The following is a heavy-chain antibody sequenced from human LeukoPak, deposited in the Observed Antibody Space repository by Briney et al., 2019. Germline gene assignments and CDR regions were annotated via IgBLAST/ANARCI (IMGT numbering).Heavy chain of an antibody. CDR1: GGSISSSSHY. D-gene: IGHD6-6*01. CDR3: ARAMSIAARLQTIFDY. CDR2: MYYRGST. J-gene: IGHJ4*02. Sequence: SETLSLTCTVSGGSISSSSHYWGWIRQPPGKGLEWIGSMYYRGSTYHNPSLKSRVPISVDTSQNQFFLKRSSVPAADTAVYYCARAMSIAARLQTIFDYWGQGTLVTVSS. V-gene: IGHV4-39*07.